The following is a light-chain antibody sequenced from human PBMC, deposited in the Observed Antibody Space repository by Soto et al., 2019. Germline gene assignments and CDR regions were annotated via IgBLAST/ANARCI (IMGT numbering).Light chain of an antibody. V-gene: IGKV3D-15*01. CDR2: DVS. J-gene: IGKJ1*01. Sequence: ETVSRQCPSPPSVSPGERATLSCRASQSLISTNFAWYQHKPGQAPRLLIYDVSNRATGIQARFSGSGSGTEFTLTIRSLQPEDFAVYYCQQRSSWPRTFGQGTKVDIK. CDR1: QSLISTN. CDR3: QQRSSWPRT.